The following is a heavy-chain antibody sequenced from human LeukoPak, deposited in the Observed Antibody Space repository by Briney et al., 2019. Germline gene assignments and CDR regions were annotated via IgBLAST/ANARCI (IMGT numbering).Heavy chain of an antibody. Sequence: GGSLRLSCAASGFTFSSYAMHWVRQAPGKGLEYVSAISSNGGSTFYANSVKGRFTISRDNSKNTLYLQLGSLRAEDMAVYYCARRYCSSGFCPCYFDYWGQGTLVTVSS. D-gene: IGHD2-15*01. J-gene: IGHJ4*02. CDR1: GFTFSSYA. CDR2: ISSNGGST. V-gene: IGHV3-64*01. CDR3: ARRYCSSGFCPCYFDY.